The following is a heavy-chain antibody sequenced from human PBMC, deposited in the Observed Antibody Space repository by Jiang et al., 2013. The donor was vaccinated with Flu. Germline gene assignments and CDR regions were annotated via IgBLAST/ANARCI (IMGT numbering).Heavy chain of an antibody. Sequence: LLKPSETLSLTCTVSGGSISSSSYYWGWIRQPPGKGLEWIGSIYYSGSTYYNPSLKSRVTISVDTSKNQFSLKLSSVTAADTAVYYCARGQVKGAPDYWGQGTLVTVSS. CDR1: GGSISSSSYY. CDR2: IYYSGST. D-gene: IGHD3-9*01. V-gene: IGHV4-39*07. CDR3: ARGQVKGAPDY. J-gene: IGHJ4*02.